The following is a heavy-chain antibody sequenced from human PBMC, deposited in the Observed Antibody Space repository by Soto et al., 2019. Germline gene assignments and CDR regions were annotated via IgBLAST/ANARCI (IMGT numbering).Heavy chain of an antibody. CDR1: VGSSSSYY. D-gene: IGHD5-18*01. CDR2: IYYSGST. CDR3: AREVDTAMVRGYFDY. V-gene: IGHV4-59*01. Sequence: KPSETLSLTCTVSVGSSSSYYWSWIRQPPGKGLEWIGYIYYSGSTNYNPSLKSRVTISVDTSKNQFSLKLSSVTAADTAAYYCAREVDTAMVRGYFDYWGQGTLVTVSS. J-gene: IGHJ4*02.